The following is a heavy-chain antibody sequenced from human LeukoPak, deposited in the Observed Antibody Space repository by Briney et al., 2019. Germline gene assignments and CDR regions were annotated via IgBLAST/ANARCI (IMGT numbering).Heavy chain of an antibody. J-gene: IGHJ4*02. CDR1: GFTFSSYG. D-gene: IGHD3-22*01. CDR3: ARTHDSSGYYYPFDY. Sequence: GGSLRLSCAASGFTFSSYGMHWVRQAPGKGLEWVAVIWYDGSNKYYADSVKGRFTISRDNSKNTLYPQMNSLRAEDTAVYYCARTHDSSGYYYPFDYWGQGTLVTVSS. V-gene: IGHV3-33*01. CDR2: IWYDGSNK.